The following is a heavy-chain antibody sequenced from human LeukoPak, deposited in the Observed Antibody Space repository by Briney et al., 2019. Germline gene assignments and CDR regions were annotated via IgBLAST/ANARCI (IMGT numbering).Heavy chain of an antibody. V-gene: IGHV3-7*01. Sequence: GGSLRLSCAASGFTFTDYWMGWARQAPGKGLEWVANIKRDGSEKYYVESVKGRFTISRDSAYNSVYLHMNSLRVDDTGFYYCARDPGVGVPDHWGQGTLVTVSS. J-gene: IGHJ4*02. CDR2: IKRDGSEK. CDR3: ARDPGVGVPDH. CDR1: GFTFTDYW. D-gene: IGHD3-16*01.